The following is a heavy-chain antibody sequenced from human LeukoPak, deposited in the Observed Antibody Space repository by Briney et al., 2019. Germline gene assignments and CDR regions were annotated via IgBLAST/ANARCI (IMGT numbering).Heavy chain of an antibody. CDR3: ATMIVVVPAAIGWFDP. CDR1: GGTFISYA. CDR2: IIPIFGTA. D-gene: IGHD2-2*02. J-gene: IGHJ5*02. V-gene: IGHV1-69*01. Sequence: SVTVSFKASGGTFISYAISWVRQAPGQGREWMGGIIPIFGTANYAQKFQGRVTITADESTSTAYMELSSLRSEDTAVYYCATMIVVVPAAIGWFDPWGQGTLVTVSS.